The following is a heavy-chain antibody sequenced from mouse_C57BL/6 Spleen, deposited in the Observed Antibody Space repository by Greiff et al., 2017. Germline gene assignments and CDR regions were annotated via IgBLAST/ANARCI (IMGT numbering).Heavy chain of an antibody. Sequence: EVQLVESGGGLVKPGGSLKLSCAASGFTFSDYGMHWVRQAPEKGLEWVAYISSGSSTIYYADTVKGRFTISRDNAKNTLFLQMTSLRSEDTAMYYCATAPYYSNYEGYYFDYWGQGTTLTVSS. CDR1: GFTFSDYG. D-gene: IGHD2-5*01. CDR2: ISSGSSTI. J-gene: IGHJ2*01. V-gene: IGHV5-17*01. CDR3: ATAPYYSNYEGYYFDY.